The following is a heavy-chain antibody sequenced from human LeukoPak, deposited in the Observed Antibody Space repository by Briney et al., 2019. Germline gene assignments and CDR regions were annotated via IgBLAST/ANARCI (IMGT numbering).Heavy chain of an antibody. CDR2: IIPIFGTA. J-gene: IGHJ6*03. CDR3: ARGSAGGSSSYYYYYYMDV. D-gene: IGHD6-13*01. CDR1: GGTFSSYA. V-gene: IGHV1-69*05. Sequence: GASVKVSCKASGGTFSSYAISWVRQAPGQGLEWMGGIIPIFGTANYAQKFQGRVTITTDESTSTAYMELSSLRSEDTAVYYCARGSAGGSSSYYYYYYMDVWGKGTTVTASS.